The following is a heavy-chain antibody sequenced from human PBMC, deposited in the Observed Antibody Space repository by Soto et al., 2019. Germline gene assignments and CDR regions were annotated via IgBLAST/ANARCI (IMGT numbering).Heavy chain of an antibody. CDR3: ARVGPTGWFDP. Sequence: QVHLVQSGAEVKKPGASVKVSCKASGYSFTDYYMHWVRQAPGQGLEWMGWINTKTGGTNYAQRVQGSVTMTGDTSINTAYMELSSLRSADTAVYYCARVGPTGWFDPWGQGTVVTVSS. V-gene: IGHV1-2*02. J-gene: IGHJ5*02. CDR1: GYSFTDYY. D-gene: IGHD4-17*01. CDR2: INTKTGGT.